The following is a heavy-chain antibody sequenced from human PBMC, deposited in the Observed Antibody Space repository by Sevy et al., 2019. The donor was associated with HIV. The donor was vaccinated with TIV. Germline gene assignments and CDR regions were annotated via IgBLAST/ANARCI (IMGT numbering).Heavy chain of an antibody. J-gene: IGHJ5*02. CDR3: ARRLVRPIWGYCSSTSCYSRLDP. CDR1: GGTFSSYA. CDR2: IIPIFGTA. V-gene: IGHV1-69*13. Sequence: ASVKVSCKASGGTFSSYAISWVRQAPGQGLEWMGGIIPIFGTANYAQKFQGRVTITADESTSKAYMELSSLRSEDTAVYYCARRLVRPIWGYCSSTSCYSRLDPWGQGTLVTVSS. D-gene: IGHD2-2*01.